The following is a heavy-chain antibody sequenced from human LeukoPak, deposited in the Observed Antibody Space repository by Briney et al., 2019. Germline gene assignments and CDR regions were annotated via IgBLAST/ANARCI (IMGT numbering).Heavy chain of an antibody. J-gene: IGHJ4*02. CDR2: VWYDGNNQ. CDR1: GFTFSSYG. V-gene: IGHV3-33*01. Sequence: PGGSLRLSCAASGFTFSSYGMHWVRQAPGMGLEWVAVVWYDGNNQNNADSVKGRFTISRDDSKNTQFLQMNSLRAEDTAVYYCARDLEGRYFDYWGQGTLVTVSS. CDR3: ARDLEGRYFDY.